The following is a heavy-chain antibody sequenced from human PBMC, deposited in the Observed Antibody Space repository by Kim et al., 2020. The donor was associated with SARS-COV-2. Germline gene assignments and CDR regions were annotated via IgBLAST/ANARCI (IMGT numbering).Heavy chain of an antibody. CDR3: ARATLRD. J-gene: IGHJ4*02. Sequence: GGSLRLSCAASGFTFSDYTMNWVRQTPDQRLEWVSSISSRSRYINYADSVKGRFTVSRDNAKNSLFLQMNSLSADDTAVYYCARATLRDWGQGSPVIVSS. CDR2: ISSRSRYI. V-gene: IGHV3-21*06. CDR1: GFTFSDYT.